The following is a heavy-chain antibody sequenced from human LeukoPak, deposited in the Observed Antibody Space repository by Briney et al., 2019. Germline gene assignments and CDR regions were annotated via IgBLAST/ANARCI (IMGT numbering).Heavy chain of an antibody. CDR2: IIPILGTA. V-gene: IGHV1-69*11. CDR3: ARLMVVPGYDY. D-gene: IGHD2-2*01. CDR1: GGTFSSYA. J-gene: IGHJ4*02. Sequence: ASVKVSCKASGGTFSSYAISWVRQAPGQGLEWMGRIIPILGTANYAQKFQGRVTIAADESTSTAYMELSSLRSEDTAVYYCARLMVVPGYDYWGQGTLVTVSS.